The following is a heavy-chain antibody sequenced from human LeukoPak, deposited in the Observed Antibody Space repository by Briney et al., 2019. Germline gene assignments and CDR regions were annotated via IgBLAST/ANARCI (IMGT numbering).Heavy chain of an antibody. J-gene: IGHJ3*01. D-gene: IGHD3-22*01. CDR3: ARSGHYGFDL. Sequence: GGSLRLSCVASRFAFDDYAMDWVRQPPGKGLEWVSFITWDGITTSYVDSVKGRFTISRDNSKNSLYLQLDSLRVEDSALYYCARSGHYGFDLWGQGTMVTVSS. CDR2: ITWDGITT. V-gene: IGHV3-43D*04. CDR1: RFAFDDYA.